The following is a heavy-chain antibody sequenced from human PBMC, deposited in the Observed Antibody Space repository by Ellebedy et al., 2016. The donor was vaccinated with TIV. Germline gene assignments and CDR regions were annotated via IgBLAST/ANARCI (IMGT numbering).Heavy chain of an antibody. CDR3: ATAAPIDY. J-gene: IGHJ4*02. CDR2: ISYDGSNK. Sequence: GGSLRLSCAASGFTFSSYGMHWVRQAPGKGLEWVAVISYDGSNKYYADSVKGRFTISRDNSKNTLYLQMNSLRAEDTGVYYCATAAPIDYWGQGTLVTVSS. V-gene: IGHV3-30*03. CDR1: GFTFSSYG.